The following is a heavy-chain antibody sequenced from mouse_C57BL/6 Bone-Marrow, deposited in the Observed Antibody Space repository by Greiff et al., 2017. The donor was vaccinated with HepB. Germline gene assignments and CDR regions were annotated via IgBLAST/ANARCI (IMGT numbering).Heavy chain of an antibody. V-gene: IGHV1-4*01. CDR2: INPSSGYT. J-gene: IGHJ3*01. Sequence: VQLQESGAELARPGASVKMSCKASGYTFTSYTMHWVKQRPGQGLEWIGYINPSSGYTKYNQKFKDKATLTADKSSSTAYMQMSSLTSADSAVYYCARYSRFAYWGQGTLVTVSA. CDR3: ARYSRFAY. CDR1: GYTFTSYT.